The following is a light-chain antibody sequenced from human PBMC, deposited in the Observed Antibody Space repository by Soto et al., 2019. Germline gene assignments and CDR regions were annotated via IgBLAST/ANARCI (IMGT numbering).Light chain of an antibody. CDR2: GAS. CDR1: QSVSSN. CDR3: QQYNNWAYT. J-gene: IGKJ2*01. V-gene: IGKV3-15*01. Sequence: EIEMTQSPATLSVSLGERATLSCRASQSVSSNLAWYQQKPGQAPTLLIYGASTRATGIPARFSGSGSGTEFTLTISNLQSEDFAVYYCQQYNNWAYTFGQGTKLEIK.